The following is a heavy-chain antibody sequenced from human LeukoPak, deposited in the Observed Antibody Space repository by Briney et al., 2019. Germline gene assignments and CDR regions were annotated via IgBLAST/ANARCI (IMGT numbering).Heavy chain of an antibody. Sequence: SVTVSCKASAGTFTSYAISWVRQAPGQGLEWMGRIIPILGIANYAQKFQGRVTITADKSTSTAYMELSSLRSEDTAVYYCARVDTAMVIDYWGQGTLVTVSS. CDR1: AGTFTSYA. CDR2: IIPILGIA. V-gene: IGHV1-69*04. J-gene: IGHJ4*02. CDR3: ARVDTAMVIDY. D-gene: IGHD5-18*01.